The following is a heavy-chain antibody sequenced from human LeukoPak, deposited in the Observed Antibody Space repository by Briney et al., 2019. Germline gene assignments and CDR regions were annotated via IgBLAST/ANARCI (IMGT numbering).Heavy chain of an antibody. Sequence: GGSLRLSCAASGFTFSSYAMHWVRQAPGKGLEWVAFIRYDGSNKYYADSVKGRFTISRDNSKNTLYLQMNSLRAEDTAVYYCAKSFGIAAAGTVFYYYYYMDVWGKGTTVTISS. CDR3: AKSFGIAAAGTVFYYYYYMDV. J-gene: IGHJ6*03. CDR2: IRYDGSNK. V-gene: IGHV3-30*02. D-gene: IGHD6-13*01. CDR1: GFTFSSYA.